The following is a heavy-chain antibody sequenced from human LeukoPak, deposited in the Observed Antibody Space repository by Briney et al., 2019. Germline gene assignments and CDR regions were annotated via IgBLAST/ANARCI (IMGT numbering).Heavy chain of an antibody. V-gene: IGHV4-59*01. Sequence: SETLSLTCTVSGGSISSYYWSWIRQPPGKRLEWIGYIYYSGSTNYNPSLKSRVTISVDTSKNQFSLKLSSVTAADTAVYYCARGAYDFWSGYYVGSWFDPWGQGTLVTVSS. CDR3: ARGAYDFWSGYYVGSWFDP. CDR1: GGSISSYY. J-gene: IGHJ5*02. CDR2: IYYSGST. D-gene: IGHD3-3*01.